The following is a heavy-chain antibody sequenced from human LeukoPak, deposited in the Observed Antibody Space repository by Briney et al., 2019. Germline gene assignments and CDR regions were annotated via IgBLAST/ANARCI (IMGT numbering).Heavy chain of an antibody. CDR2: ISWNSGSI. J-gene: IGHJ6*02. V-gene: IGHV3-9*01. CDR1: GFTFTSYW. CDR3: AKDYSGDDHYGMDV. D-gene: IGHD2-21*02. Sequence: GGSLRLSCAASGFTFTSYWMSWVRQAPGKGLEWVSGISWNSGSIGYADSVKGRFTISRDNAKNSLYLQMNSLRAEDTALYYCAKDYSGDDHYGMDVWGQGTTVTVSS.